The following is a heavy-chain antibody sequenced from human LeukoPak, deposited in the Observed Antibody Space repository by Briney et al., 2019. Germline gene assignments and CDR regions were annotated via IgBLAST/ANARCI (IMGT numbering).Heavy chain of an antibody. D-gene: IGHD6-6*01. J-gene: IGHJ6*03. Sequence: SETLSLTXAVYGGSISGYYWSWIRQPPGKGLEWIREINHSGSTNYNPSLKSRVTISVDTSKNQFSLKLSSVTAADTAVYYCASSIAARPVVYYYMDVWGKGTTVTVSS. V-gene: IGHV4-34*01. CDR1: GGSISGYY. CDR3: ASSIAARPVVYYYMDV. CDR2: INHSGST.